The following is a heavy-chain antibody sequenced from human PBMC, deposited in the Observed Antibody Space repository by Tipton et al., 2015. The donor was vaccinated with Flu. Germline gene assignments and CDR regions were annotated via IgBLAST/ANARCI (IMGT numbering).Heavy chain of an antibody. V-gene: IGHV4-59*12. Sequence: LRLSCTVSGGSISSYYWSWIRQPPGKGLEWIGSIYYSGSTYYNPSLKSRVTISVDTSKNQFSLKLSSVTAADTAVYYCARDDYCSGGSCPVGAFDIWGQGTMVTVSS. D-gene: IGHD2-15*01. CDR1: GGSISSYY. CDR3: ARDDYCSGGSCPVGAFDI. J-gene: IGHJ3*02. CDR2: IYYSGST.